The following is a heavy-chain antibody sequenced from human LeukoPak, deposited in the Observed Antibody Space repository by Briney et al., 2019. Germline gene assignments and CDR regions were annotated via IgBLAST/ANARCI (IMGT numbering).Heavy chain of an antibody. D-gene: IGHD3-9*01. CDR3: AKKSPLTGYWNWFDP. CDR2: ITYSGDSA. J-gene: IGHJ5*02. V-gene: IGHV3-23*01. CDR1: GFTFSSYA. Sequence: GGSLRLSCAASGFTFSSYAMSWVRQAPGKGLEGVSYITYSGDSAYYADSVKGRSTISRDNSKNTLYLQMSSLRAEDTAVYYCAKKSPLTGYWNWFDPWGQGTLVTVSS.